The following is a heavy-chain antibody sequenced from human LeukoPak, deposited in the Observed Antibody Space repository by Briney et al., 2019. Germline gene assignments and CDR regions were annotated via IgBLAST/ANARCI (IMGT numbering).Heavy chain of an antibody. Sequence: GGSLRLSCAASGFTFDDYAMHWVRQAPGKGLEWVSGISWNSGSIGYADSVKGRFTISRDNAKNSLYLQMNSLRAEDTAVYYCVRDLGGRSGHWGQGTLVTVSS. CDR2: ISWNSGSI. J-gene: IGHJ4*02. V-gene: IGHV3-9*01. CDR3: VRDLGGRSGH. D-gene: IGHD1-26*01. CDR1: GFTFDDYA.